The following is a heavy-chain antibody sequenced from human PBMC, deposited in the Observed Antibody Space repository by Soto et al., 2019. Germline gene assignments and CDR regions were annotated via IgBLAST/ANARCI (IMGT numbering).Heavy chain of an antibody. D-gene: IGHD3-22*01. J-gene: IGHJ3*02. Sequence: PGESLKISCKASGYSFSTQWIGWVRQMPGKGLEWMGIIYPADSDTRYNPSFQGQVTISADKSISTAYLQWSSLKASDTAMYYCARLRYYYDTSRAFDMWGQGTMVTVS. V-gene: IGHV5-51*01. CDR2: IYPADSDT. CDR3: ARLRYYYDTSRAFDM. CDR1: GYSFSTQW.